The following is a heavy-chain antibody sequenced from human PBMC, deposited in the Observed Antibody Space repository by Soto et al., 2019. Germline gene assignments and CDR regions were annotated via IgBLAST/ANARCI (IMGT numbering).Heavy chain of an antibody. CDR3: ARDQLHFGECCGGSCLPDLDAFDI. CDR1: GYTFTSYG. V-gene: IGHV1-18*01. D-gene: IGHD2-15*01. J-gene: IGHJ3*02. CDR2: ISAYNGNT. Sequence: QVQLVQSGAEVKKPGASVKVSCKASGYTFTSYGISWVRQAPGQGLEWMGWISAYNGNTNYAQKLQGRVTMTTDESTITAYRELRSLRSDVTAVYYCARDQLHFGECCGGSCLPDLDAFDIWGQGTMVTVSS.